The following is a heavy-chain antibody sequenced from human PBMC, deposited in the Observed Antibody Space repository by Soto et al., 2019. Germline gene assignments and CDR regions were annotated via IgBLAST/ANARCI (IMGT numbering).Heavy chain of an antibody. Sequence: QVHLQESGPGLVKPSETLSLTCAISGGSTSSSDWWTWVRQPPGEGLEWIGEIHRAGVTNYNSSLMCRLTISRDHSRNQFSLSLTSVTAADAAVYFCAGRPEIHPRWGQGILVPVSS. CDR2: IHRAGVT. D-gene: IGHD1-26*01. CDR1: GGSTSSSDW. J-gene: IGHJ4*02. CDR3: AGRPEIHPR. V-gene: IGHV4-4*02.